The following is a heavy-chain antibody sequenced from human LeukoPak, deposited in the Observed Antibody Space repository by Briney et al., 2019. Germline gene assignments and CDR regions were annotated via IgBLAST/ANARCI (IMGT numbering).Heavy chain of an antibody. V-gene: IGHV3-23*01. CDR2: ITSSGEAT. CDR3: AKDRPNYYHRNGHYYRRDGDS. Sequence: PGGSLRLSCDASGFTFSIYAMSWVRQGTGKGLEWVSSITSSGEATYYADSVKGRFTISRDNSRYTLFLQMNSLTAEDTAVYYCAKDRPNYYHRNGHYYRRDGDSWGQGTLVTDSS. D-gene: IGHD3-22*01. CDR1: GFTFSIYA. J-gene: IGHJ5*01.